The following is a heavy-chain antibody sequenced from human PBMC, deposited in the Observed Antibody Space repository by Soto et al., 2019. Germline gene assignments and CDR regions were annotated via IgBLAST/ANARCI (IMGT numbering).Heavy chain of an antibody. Sequence: PGGSLRLSCAASGFTFTSHAMHWVRQTPGKGLEWVAAISYDEIDKKYASSVKGRFTVSRDNVKNTLSLQMNSLRPEDTAVYYCAHPRGYGVFDAYDIWGQGAMVTVSS. CDR1: GFTFTSHA. V-gene: IGHV3-30*03. CDR3: AHPRGYGVFDAYDI. J-gene: IGHJ3*02. CDR2: ISYDEIDK. D-gene: IGHD4-17*01.